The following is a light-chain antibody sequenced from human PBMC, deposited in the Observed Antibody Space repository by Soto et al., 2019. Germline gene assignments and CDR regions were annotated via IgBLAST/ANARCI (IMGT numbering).Light chain of an antibody. V-gene: IGKV3-20*01. CDR1: QNIANDY. J-gene: IGKJ1*01. CDR3: QQYGSSPWT. Sequence: ALTPSPGTLSLSPGARATLSCRASQNIANDYLTWYQQKPGQAPRVLIYDASTRATGIPDRFSGSGSGTDFTLTISRLEPEDFAMYYCQQYGSSPWTFGQGTKVDIK. CDR2: DAS.